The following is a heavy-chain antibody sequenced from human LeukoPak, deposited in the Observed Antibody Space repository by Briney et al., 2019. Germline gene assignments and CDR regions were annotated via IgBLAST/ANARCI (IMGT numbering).Heavy chain of an antibody. D-gene: IGHD1-1*01. CDR2: INHSGST. J-gene: IGHJ4*02. Sequence: SETLSLTCAVYGGSFSGYYWSWIRQPPGKGLEWSGEINHSGSTNYNPSLKSRVTVSVDTSKNQFSLKLTSVTAADTAMYYCAGAEQQLAPSYYWGQGILVTVSS. CDR1: GGSFSGYY. CDR3: AGAEQQLAPSYY. V-gene: IGHV4-34*01.